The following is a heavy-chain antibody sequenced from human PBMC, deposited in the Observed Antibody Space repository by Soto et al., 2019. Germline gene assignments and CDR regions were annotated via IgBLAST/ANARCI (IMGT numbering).Heavy chain of an antibody. CDR1: GFTFSSYG. Sequence: GGSLRLSCAASGFTFSSYGMHWVRQAPGKGLEWVAVISYDGSNKYYADSVKGRFTISRDNSKNTLYLQMNSLRAEDTAVYYCARDGAIFGVVPYYFDYWGQGTLVTVSS. V-gene: IGHV3-30*03. CDR2: ISYDGSNK. CDR3: ARDGAIFGVVPYYFDY. J-gene: IGHJ4*02. D-gene: IGHD3-3*01.